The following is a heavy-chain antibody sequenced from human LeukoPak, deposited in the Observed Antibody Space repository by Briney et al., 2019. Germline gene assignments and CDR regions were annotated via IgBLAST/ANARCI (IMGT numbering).Heavy chain of an antibody. CDR1: GGTFSSYA. D-gene: IGHD3-9*01. J-gene: IGHJ4*02. CDR2: IISIFGTA. CDR3: ARGFDWLEYYFDY. V-gene: IGHV1-69*05. Sequence: SVKVSCKASGGTFSSYAISWVRQAPGQGLEWMGGIISIFGTANYAQKFQGRVTITRDTSISTAYMELSRLRSDDTAVYHCARGFDWLEYYFDYWGQGTLVTVSS.